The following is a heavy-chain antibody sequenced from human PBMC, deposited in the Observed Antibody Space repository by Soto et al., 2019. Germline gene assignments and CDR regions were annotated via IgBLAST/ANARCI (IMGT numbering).Heavy chain of an antibody. V-gene: IGHV3-30*18. CDR2: ISYDGSNK. CDR1: RFTFSSYG. CDR3: AKGDDEGKGLGSTYYYYSGMDV. J-gene: IGHJ6*02. D-gene: IGHD5-12*01. Sequence: QVQLVESGGGVVQPGRSLRLSCAASRFTFSSYGMHWVRQAPGKGLEWVAVISYDGSNKYYADSVKGRFTISRDNSKNTLYLQMNSLRAEDTAVYYCAKGDDEGKGLGSTYYYYSGMDVWGQGTTVTVSS.